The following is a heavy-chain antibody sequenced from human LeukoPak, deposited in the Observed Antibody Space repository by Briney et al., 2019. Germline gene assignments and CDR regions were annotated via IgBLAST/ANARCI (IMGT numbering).Heavy chain of an antibody. CDR3: SRGHIVATIGWFDP. D-gene: IGHD5-12*01. V-gene: IGHV3-23*01. CDR2: ISGSGGST. Sequence: PGGSLRLSCAASGLTFSSYAMRWVRQAPGKGLEWVSAISGSGGSTYYAASVRGRFTISIHNASHSLYLRINSLRAEDPAVYCCSRGHIVATIGWFDPWGQGTLVSVRS. CDR1: GLTFSSYA. J-gene: IGHJ5*02.